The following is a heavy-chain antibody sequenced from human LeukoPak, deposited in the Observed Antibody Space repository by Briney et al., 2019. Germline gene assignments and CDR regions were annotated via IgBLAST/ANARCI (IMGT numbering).Heavy chain of an antibody. D-gene: IGHD6-19*01. Sequence: PSETLSLTCTVSGGSIGSNYWTWIRQPPGKGLEYIGYIYYTGATNYNPSLKSRVTISVDTSKNQFSPKMTSVTAADTAVYFCAKYGNSGWVIDNWGQGTLVTVSS. CDR2: IYYTGAT. V-gene: IGHV4-59*08. CDR1: GGSIGSNY. J-gene: IGHJ4*02. CDR3: AKYGNSGWVIDN.